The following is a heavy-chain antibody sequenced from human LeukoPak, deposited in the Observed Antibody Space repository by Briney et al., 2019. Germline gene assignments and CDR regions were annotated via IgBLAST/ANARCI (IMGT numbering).Heavy chain of an antibody. Sequence: ASVKVSCKASGYTFTSYYMHWVRQAPGQGLEWMGWISAYNGNTNYAQKLQGRVTMTTDTSTSTAYMELRSLRSDDTAVYYCARLEYSSSSWFDPWGQGTLVTVSS. V-gene: IGHV1-18*04. CDR2: ISAYNGNT. CDR3: ARLEYSSSSWFDP. J-gene: IGHJ5*02. CDR1: GYTFTSYY. D-gene: IGHD6-6*01.